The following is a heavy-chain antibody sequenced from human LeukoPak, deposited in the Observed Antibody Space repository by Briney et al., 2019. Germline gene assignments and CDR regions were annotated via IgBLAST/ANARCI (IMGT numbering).Heavy chain of an antibody. D-gene: IGHD3/OR15-3a*01. CDR2: IYYSGST. J-gene: IGHJ4*02. CDR1: GGSISSYY. CDR3: ARGRGTGARAPFDY. Sequence: SETLSLTCTVSGGSISSYYWSWIRQPPGKGLEWIGYIYYSGSTNYNPSLKSRVTISVDTSKNQFSLKLSSVTAADTAVCYCARGRGTGARAPFDYWGQGTLVTVSS. V-gene: IGHV4-59*08.